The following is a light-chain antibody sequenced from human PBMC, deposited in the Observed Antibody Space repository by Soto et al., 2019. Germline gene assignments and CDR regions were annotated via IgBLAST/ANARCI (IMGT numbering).Light chain of an antibody. J-gene: IGKJ4*01. CDR2: KAS. CDR3: QQYHSYPIT. V-gene: IGKV1-5*03. CDR1: QIISYW. Sequence: DVHMTLSPSTLSASVGNSVTIVCRASQIISYWLAWYQQKQGKAPKLLTYKASNLESGVPSRFSGSGSGTEFTLTISSLQTDDFATYYCQQYHSYPITFGGGTKVDIK.